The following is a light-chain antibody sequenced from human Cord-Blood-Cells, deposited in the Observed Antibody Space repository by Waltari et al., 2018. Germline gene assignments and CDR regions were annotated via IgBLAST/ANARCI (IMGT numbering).Light chain of an antibody. J-gene: IGLJ3*02. Sequence: QSALTQPASVSGSPGQSITISCTGTSSDVGGYNYVSWYQQHPGKAPQLMIYDGSNRPSGVSNRFSGSKSGNTASLTISGLQAEDEADYYCSSYTSSSTRVFGGGTKLTVL. CDR1: SSDVGGYNY. V-gene: IGLV2-14*03. CDR2: DGS. CDR3: SSYTSSSTRV.